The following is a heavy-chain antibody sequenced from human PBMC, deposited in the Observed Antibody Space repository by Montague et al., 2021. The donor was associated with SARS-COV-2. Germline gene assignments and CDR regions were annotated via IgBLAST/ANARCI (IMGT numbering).Heavy chain of an antibody. V-gene: IGHV4-38-2*02. CDR1: GYSISSGYY. CDR2: ISYIGKT. J-gene: IGHJ4*02. Sequence: SETLSLTCSVSGYSISSGYYWGWIRQPPGKGLEWVGCISYIGKTYYNPSLKSRLTISLDSSKNQFSLQARSVTAADTAVYYCVRVLDTRVRDYWGQGTLVTVSS. D-gene: IGHD3/OR15-3a*01. CDR3: VRVLDTRVRDY.